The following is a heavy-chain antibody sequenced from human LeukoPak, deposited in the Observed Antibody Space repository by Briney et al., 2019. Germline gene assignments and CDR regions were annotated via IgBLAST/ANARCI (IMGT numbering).Heavy chain of an antibody. D-gene: IGHD6-19*01. V-gene: IGHV4-59*08. CDR1: GGSISSYY. CDR2: IYYSGST. Sequence: SETLSLTCTVSGGSISSYYWSWIRQPPGKGLEWIGYIYYSGSTNYNPSLKSRVTISVDTSRNQFSLKLSSVTAADTAVYYCASLAVAGLSEGYWGQGTLVIVSS. J-gene: IGHJ4*02. CDR3: ASLAVAGLSEGY.